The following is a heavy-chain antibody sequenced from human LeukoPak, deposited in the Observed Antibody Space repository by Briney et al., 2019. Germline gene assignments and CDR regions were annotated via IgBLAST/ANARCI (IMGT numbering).Heavy chain of an antibody. V-gene: IGHV3-7*01. CDR1: GFTSSSYW. J-gene: IGHJ4*02. CDR2: IKQDGSEK. D-gene: IGHD6-19*01. Sequence: GGSLRLSCAASGFTSSSYWMSWVRQAPGKGLEWVANIKQDGSEKYYVDSVKGRFTISRDNAKNSLYLQMNSLRAEDTAVYYCARDVGYSSGWGQGTLVTVSS. CDR3: ARDVGYSSG.